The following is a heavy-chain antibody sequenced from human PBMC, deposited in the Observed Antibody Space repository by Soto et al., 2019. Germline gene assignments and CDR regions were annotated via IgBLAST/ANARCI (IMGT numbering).Heavy chain of an antibody. D-gene: IGHD2-15*01. V-gene: IGHV3-72*01. Sequence: EVQVVESGGGLVQPGGSLRLSCAASGFTSSDHYMDWVRQAPGKGLEWVGRSRSKPYSYSTEYAASVKGRFFISREDSKNSLYLQMNGLKTEDTAVYYCARHGRSCSGGACYGASDLWGQGTVVTVS. CDR2: SRSKPYSYST. CDR1: GFTSSDHY. CDR3: ARHGRSCSGGACYGASDL. J-gene: IGHJ3*01.